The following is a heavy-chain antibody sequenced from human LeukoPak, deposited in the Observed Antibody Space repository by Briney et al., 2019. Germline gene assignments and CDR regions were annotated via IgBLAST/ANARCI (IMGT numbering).Heavy chain of an antibody. CDR2: IKQDGSEK. D-gene: IGHD3-16*02. CDR1: GFTFSSYW. J-gene: IGHJ4*02. V-gene: IGHV3-7*01. Sequence: PGGSLRLSCAASGFTFSSYWMSWVRQAPGKGLEWVANIKQDGSEKYYVDSVKGRFTISRDSAKNSLYLQMNSLRAEDTAVYYCARSDYDYVWGSYRYTGYFDYWGQGTLVTVSS. CDR3: ARSDYDYVWGSYRYTGYFDY.